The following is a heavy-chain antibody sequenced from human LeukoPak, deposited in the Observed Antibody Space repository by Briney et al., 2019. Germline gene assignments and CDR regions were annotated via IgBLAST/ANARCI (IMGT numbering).Heavy chain of an antibody. Sequence: GASVKVSCKASGYTFTGYYMHWVRQAPGQGLEWMGWINPNSGGTNYAQKFQGRVTMTRDTSISTAYMELSRLRSDDTAVYYCARPSSASYSSDAFDIWGQGTMVTVSS. CDR3: ARPSSASYSSDAFDI. V-gene: IGHV1-2*02. CDR1: GYTFTGYY. CDR2: INPNSGGT. J-gene: IGHJ3*02. D-gene: IGHD1-26*01.